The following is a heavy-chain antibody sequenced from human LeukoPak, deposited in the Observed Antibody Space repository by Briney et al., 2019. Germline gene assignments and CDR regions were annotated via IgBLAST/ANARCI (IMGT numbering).Heavy chain of an antibody. Sequence: GGSLRLSCAASGFTFSSYDMHWVRQATGKGLEWVSAIGTAGDTYYPGSVKGRFTISRENAKNSLYLQMNSLRAGDTAVYYCAREGVVPAANVRVAAALAFDIWGHGTMVTVSS. CDR2: IGTAGDT. J-gene: IGHJ3*02. D-gene: IGHD2-2*01. CDR3: AREGVVPAANVRVAAALAFDI. V-gene: IGHV3-13*01. CDR1: GFTFSSYD.